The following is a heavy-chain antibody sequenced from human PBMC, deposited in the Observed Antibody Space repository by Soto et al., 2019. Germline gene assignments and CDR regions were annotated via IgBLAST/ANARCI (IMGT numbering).Heavy chain of an antibody. J-gene: IGHJ6*02. Sequence: PGESLKISCKGSGYSFTSYWIGXVRQMPGKGLEWMGIIYPGDSDTRYSPSFQGQVTISADKSISTAYLQWSSLKASDTAIYYCARTAAAGKYYYGVDVWGQGTTVTVSS. V-gene: IGHV5-51*01. CDR3: ARTAAAGKYYYGVDV. CDR2: IYPGDSDT. CDR1: GYSFTSYW. D-gene: IGHD6-13*01.